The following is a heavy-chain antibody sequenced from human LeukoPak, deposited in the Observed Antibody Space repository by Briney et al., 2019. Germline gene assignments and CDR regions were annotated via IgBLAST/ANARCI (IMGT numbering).Heavy chain of an antibody. CDR2: IIPIFGTA. CDR3: ASSIRWELLHDAFDI. Sequence: SVKVSCKASGGTFSSYAISWVRQAPGQGLEWMGGIIPIFGTANYAQKFQGRVTITADESTSTAYMELSSLRSEDTAVYYCASSIRWELLHDAFDIWGQGTMVTVSS. V-gene: IGHV1-69*13. CDR1: GGTFSSYA. J-gene: IGHJ3*02. D-gene: IGHD1-26*01.